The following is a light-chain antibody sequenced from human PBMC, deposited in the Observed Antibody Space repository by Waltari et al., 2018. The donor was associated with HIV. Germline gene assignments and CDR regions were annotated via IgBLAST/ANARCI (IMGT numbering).Light chain of an antibody. CDR1: SNDVGPYDY. J-gene: IGLJ1*01. Sequence: QSALTQPASVSGSPGQSITISCTGTSNDVGPYDYVSCYQQSPGKVPKLLIYDVYNLPSRISIRFSCSKSCNTAFLTISGLRAEDESAYYCASLTSGRLNVFGSGTKVTVL. V-gene: IGLV2-14*01. CDR3: ASLTSGRLNV. CDR2: DVY.